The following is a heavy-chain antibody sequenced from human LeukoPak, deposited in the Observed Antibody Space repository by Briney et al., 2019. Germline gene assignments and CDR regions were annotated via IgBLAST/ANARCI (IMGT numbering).Heavy chain of an antibody. CDR1: GFTFSSYG. D-gene: IGHD6-19*01. J-gene: IGHJ4*02. CDR2: IRYDGSNK. Sequence: PGGSLRLSCAASGFTFSSYGMHWVRQAPGKGLEWVAFIRYDGSNKYYADSVKGRFTVSRDNSKNTLYLQMNSLRAEDTAVYYCAKDFAYRSGWGYYFDYWGQGTLVTGSS. V-gene: IGHV3-30*02. CDR3: AKDFAYRSGWGYYFDY.